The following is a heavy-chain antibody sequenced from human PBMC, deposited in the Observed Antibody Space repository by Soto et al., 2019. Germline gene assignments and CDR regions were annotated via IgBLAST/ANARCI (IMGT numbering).Heavy chain of an antibody. Sequence: SETLSLTCAVYGGSFSGYYGSWIRQPPGKGLEWIGEINHSGSTNYNPSLKSRVTISVDTSKNQFSLKLSSVTAADTAVYYCARGVHIVVVTAMYDYWGQGTLVTVSS. V-gene: IGHV4-34*01. CDR1: GGSFSGYY. CDR3: ARGVHIVVVTAMYDY. D-gene: IGHD2-21*02. J-gene: IGHJ4*02. CDR2: INHSGST.